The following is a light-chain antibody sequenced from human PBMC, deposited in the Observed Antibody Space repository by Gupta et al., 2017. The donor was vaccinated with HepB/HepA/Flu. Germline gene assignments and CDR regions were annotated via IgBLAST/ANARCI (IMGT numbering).Light chain of an antibody. CDR3: SSFTFTTTLVI. Sequence: QSALTQPASVSGSPGQSITISCTGTSSDFGGYNYVPWYQQHPGKAPKLLIYDVSNRPSGVSNRFSGAKSGNTASLTISGLQAEDEADYYCSSFTFTTTLVIFGGGTKLTVL. V-gene: IGLV2-14*03. CDR2: DVS. J-gene: IGLJ2*01. CDR1: SSDFGGYNY.